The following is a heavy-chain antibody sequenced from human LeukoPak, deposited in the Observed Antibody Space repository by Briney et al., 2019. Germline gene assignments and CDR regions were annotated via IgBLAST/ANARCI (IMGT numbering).Heavy chain of an antibody. CDR2: IFYSGSA. J-gene: IGHJ4*02. CDR3: ARGSTLIRGFDY. Sequence: PSETLSLTCAVSGGSISSSNWWSWVRQPPGKGLEWIGEIFYSGSAYYNPSLKSRVTISVDTSKNQFSLKLSSVTAADTAVYYCARGSTLIRGFDYWGQGTLVTVSS. CDR1: GGSISSSNW. V-gene: IGHV4-4*02. D-gene: IGHD3-10*01.